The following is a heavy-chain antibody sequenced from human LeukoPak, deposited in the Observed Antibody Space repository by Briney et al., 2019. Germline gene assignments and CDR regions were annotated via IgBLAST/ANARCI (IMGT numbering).Heavy chain of an antibody. Sequence: GGSLRLSCAASGFTFSSHGMHWVRQAPGKGLEWVAVISYDGSSKDYADSVKGRFTISRDNSKNTLYLQMNSLTVEDTAVYYCAKAADQYYYSYFYYMDVWGKGTTVTVSS. D-gene: IGHD2/OR15-2a*01. CDR2: ISYDGSSK. V-gene: IGHV3-30*18. J-gene: IGHJ6*03. CDR3: AKAADQYYYSYFYYMDV. CDR1: GFTFSSHG.